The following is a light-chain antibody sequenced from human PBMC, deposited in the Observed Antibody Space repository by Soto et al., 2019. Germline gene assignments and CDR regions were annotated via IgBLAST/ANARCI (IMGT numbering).Light chain of an antibody. CDR3: SSYTSSSSAV. V-gene: IGLV2-8*01. CDR2: EVS. Sequence: QSALTQPPSASGSPGQSVTISCTGTSSDVGGYDYVSWYQQHPGKAPKLMFYEVSKRPSGVPDRFSGSKSGNTASLTVSGLQAEDEADYYCSSYTSSSSAVFGGGTKLTVL. J-gene: IGLJ2*01. CDR1: SSDVGGYDY.